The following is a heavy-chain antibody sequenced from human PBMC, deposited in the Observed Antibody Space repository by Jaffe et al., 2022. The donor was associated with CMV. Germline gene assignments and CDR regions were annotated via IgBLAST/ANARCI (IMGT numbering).Heavy chain of an antibody. Sequence: QLQLQESGPGLVKPSETLSLTCTVSGGSISSSSYYWGWIRQPPGKGLEWIGSIYYSGSTYYNPSLKSRVTISVDTSKNQFSLKLSSVTAADTAVYYCARLIHEMATIVRYFDYWGQGTLVTVSS. D-gene: IGHD5-12*01. CDR3: ARLIHEMATIVRYFDY. CDR1: GGSISSSSYY. J-gene: IGHJ4*02. V-gene: IGHV4-39*01. CDR2: IYYSGST.